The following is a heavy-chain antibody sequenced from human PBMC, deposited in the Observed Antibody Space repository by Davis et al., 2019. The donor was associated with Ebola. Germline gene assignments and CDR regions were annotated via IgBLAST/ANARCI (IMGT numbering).Heavy chain of an antibody. CDR1: GGSISSYY. CDR3: ARDTVR. Sequence: MPGGSLRLSCTVSGGSISSYYWSWIRQPPGKGLEWIGYIYHNGSTYYNPSLKSRVTISVDRSKNQFSLKLSSVTAADTAVYYCARDTVRWGQGTLVTVSS. J-gene: IGHJ4*02. V-gene: IGHV4-59*12. D-gene: IGHD4-17*01. CDR2: IYHNGST.